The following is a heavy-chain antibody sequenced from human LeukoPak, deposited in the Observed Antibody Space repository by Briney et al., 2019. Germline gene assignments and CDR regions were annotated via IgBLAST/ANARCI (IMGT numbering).Heavy chain of an antibody. Sequence: ASVKVSCKASGGTFSSYAINWVRQATGQGLEWMGWMNPNSGNTGYAQKFQGRVTMTRNTSISTAYMELSSLRSEDTAVYYCAREYYDSREAFDYWGQGTLVTVSS. J-gene: IGHJ4*02. CDR2: MNPNSGNT. D-gene: IGHD3-22*01. CDR3: AREYYDSREAFDY. V-gene: IGHV1-8*02. CDR1: GGTFSSYA.